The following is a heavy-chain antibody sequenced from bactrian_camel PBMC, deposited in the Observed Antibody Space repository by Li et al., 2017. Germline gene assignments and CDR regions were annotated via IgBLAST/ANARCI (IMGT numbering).Heavy chain of an antibody. Sequence: HVQLVESGGGSVQAGGSLRLSCAVSGGTASRTCMAWFRQGPGKEREGVAAIFADESTSYADSVKGRFTTSTDHARKTLYLHMNSLKPDDSAMYYCAAAGGVSWTLCRQMEMSRFRYWGQGTQVTVSS. CDR1: GGTASRTC. CDR3: AAAGGVSWTLCRQMEMSRFRY. CDR2: IFADEST. D-gene: IGHD1*01. V-gene: IGHV3S57*01. J-gene: IGHJ4*01.